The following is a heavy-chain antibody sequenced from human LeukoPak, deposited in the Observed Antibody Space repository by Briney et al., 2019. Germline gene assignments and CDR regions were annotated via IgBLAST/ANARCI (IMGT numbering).Heavy chain of an antibody. CDR2: VSSDGSTT. V-gene: IGHV3-74*01. CDR1: GFTFSTYW. J-gene: IGHJ4*02. Sequence: GGSLRLSCAASGFTFSTYWMHWVRQAPGKGLVWVSRVSSDGSTTNYTDSVKGRFTISRDNAKDTLYLQMKSLRAEDTAVYYCARDNWNSHWGQGTLVTVSS. D-gene: IGHD1-7*01. CDR3: ARDNWNSH.